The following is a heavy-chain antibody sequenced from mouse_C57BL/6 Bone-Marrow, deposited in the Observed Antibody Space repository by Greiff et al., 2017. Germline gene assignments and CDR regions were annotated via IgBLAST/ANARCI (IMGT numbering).Heavy chain of an antibody. CDR3: AREAITTVVEDFDY. D-gene: IGHD1-1*01. CDR1: GYTFTSYW. J-gene: IGHJ2*01. CDR2: INPSNGGT. Sequence: QVQLKQPGTELVKPGASVKLSCKASGYTFTSYWMHWVKQRPGQGLEWIGNINPSNGGTNYNEKFKSKSTLTVDKSSSTAYMQLSSLTSEDSAVYYCAREAITTVVEDFDYWGQGTTLTVSS. V-gene: IGHV1-53*01.